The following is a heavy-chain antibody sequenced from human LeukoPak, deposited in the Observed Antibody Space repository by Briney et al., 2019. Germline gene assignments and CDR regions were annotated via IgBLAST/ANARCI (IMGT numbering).Heavy chain of an antibody. CDR2: IYHSGST. CDR3: AREGQQLTVNNWFDP. CDR1: GGSISSGGYY. D-gene: IGHD6-13*01. Sequence: SETLSLTCTVSGGSISSGGYYWSWIRQPPGKGLEWIGYIYHSGSTYYNPSLKSRVTISVDRSKNQFSLKLSSVTAADTAVYYCAREGQQLTVNNWFDPWGQGTLVTVSS. J-gene: IGHJ5*02. V-gene: IGHV4-30-2*01.